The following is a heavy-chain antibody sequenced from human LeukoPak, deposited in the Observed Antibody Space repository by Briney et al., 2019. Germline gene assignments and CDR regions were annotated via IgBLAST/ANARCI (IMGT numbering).Heavy chain of an antibody. D-gene: IGHD1-1*01. CDR2: IDPNSGGA. CDR1: GYTFTGYY. Sequence: ASVKVSCKASGYTFTGYYMHWVRQAPGQGLEWMGWIDPNSGGAMYAQKFQGRVTMTRDTSISTAYMELSRLRSDDTVVYYCTRLATLIDAFDIWGQGTMVIVSS. V-gene: IGHV1-2*02. J-gene: IGHJ3*02. CDR3: TRLATLIDAFDI.